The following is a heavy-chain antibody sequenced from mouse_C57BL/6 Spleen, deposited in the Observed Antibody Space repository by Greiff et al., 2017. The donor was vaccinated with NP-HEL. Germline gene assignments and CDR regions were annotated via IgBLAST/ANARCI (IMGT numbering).Heavy chain of an antibody. CDR2: IYPSDSET. CDR3: ARGYSNSFDY. J-gene: IGHJ2*01. CDR1: GYTFTSYW. Sequence: QVQLQQPGAELVRPGSSVKLSCKASGYTFTSYWMDWVKQRPGQGLEWIGNIYPSDSETHYNQKFKDKATLTVDKSSSTAYMQLSSLTSEDSAVYYCARGYSNSFDYGGQGTTLTVSS. D-gene: IGHD2-5*01. V-gene: IGHV1-61*01.